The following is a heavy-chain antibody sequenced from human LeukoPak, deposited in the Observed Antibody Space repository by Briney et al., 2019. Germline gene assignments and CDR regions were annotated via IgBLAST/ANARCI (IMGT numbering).Heavy chain of an antibody. V-gene: IGHV1-2*02. J-gene: IGHJ4*02. CDR3: ARPVQYYYDSSGYNGPYFDY. D-gene: IGHD3-22*01. CDR2: INPNSGGT. Sequence: GASVKVSCKASGYTFTGYYMHWVRQAPGQGLEWMGWINPNSGGTNYAQKFQGRVTMTRDTSISTAYMELSRLRSDDTAVYYCARPVQYYYDSSGYNGPYFDYWGQGTLVTVSP. CDR1: GYTFTGYY.